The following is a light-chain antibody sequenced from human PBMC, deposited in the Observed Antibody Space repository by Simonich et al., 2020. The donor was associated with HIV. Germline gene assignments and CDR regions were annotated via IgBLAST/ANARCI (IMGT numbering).Light chain of an antibody. Sequence: DIQLTQSPSFLSASVGDRVTITCRASQGISSYLAWYQQKPGKAPTLLIYKASTLQSGVPSRFSGSGFGTEFTLTISSLQPDDFATYYCQQYNNYRTFGQGTKVEMK. CDR2: KAS. CDR1: QGISSY. CDR3: QQYNNYRT. V-gene: IGKV1-9*01. J-gene: IGKJ1*01.